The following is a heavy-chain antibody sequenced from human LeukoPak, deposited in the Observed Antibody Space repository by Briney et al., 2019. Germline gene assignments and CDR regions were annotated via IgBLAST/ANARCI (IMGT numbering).Heavy chain of an antibody. J-gene: IGHJ6*02. Sequence: TAGSLRLSCAGSGFTFSSYEMNWVRQAPGKGLEWVSYISRSGSTIYYADSVKGRFTISRDNAKNSLYLQMKSLRAEDTAVYYCARELVVVVNYYHYYVMDAWGQGTTVTVSS. V-gene: IGHV3-48*03. D-gene: IGHD3-22*01. CDR1: GFTFSSYE. CDR2: ISRSGSTI. CDR3: ARELVVVVNYYHYYVMDA.